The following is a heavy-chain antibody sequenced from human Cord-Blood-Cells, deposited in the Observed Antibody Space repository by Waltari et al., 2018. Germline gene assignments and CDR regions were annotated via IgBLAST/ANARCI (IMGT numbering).Heavy chain of an antibody. Sequence: QVQLVESGGGVVQPGRSLRLSCAASGFTFSSYGMHLVRQAPGKGLEGVAVIWYDGSNKYYADSVKGRFTISRDNSKNTLYLQMNSLRAEDTAVYYCARERSGDKDAFDIWGQGTMVTVSS. CDR1: GFTFSSYG. D-gene: IGHD3-3*01. CDR2: IWYDGSNK. CDR3: ARERSGDKDAFDI. J-gene: IGHJ3*02. V-gene: IGHV3-33*01.